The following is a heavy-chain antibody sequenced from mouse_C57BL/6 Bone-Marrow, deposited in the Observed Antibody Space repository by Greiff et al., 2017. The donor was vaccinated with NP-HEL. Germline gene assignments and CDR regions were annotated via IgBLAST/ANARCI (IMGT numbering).Heavy chain of an antibody. CDR2: INPYNGGT. Sequence: EVQLQQSGPVLVKPGASVKMSCKASGYTFTDYYMNWVKQSHGKSLEWIGVINPYNGGTSYNQKFKGKATLTVDKSSSTAYMELNSLTSEDSAVYYCARWSTTVYFDYWGQGTTLTVSS. CDR1: GYTFTDYY. V-gene: IGHV1-19*01. J-gene: IGHJ2*01. CDR3: ARWSTTVYFDY. D-gene: IGHD1-1*01.